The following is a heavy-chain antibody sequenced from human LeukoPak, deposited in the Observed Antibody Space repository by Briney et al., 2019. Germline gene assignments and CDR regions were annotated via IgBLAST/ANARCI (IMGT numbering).Heavy chain of an antibody. D-gene: IGHD4-17*01. CDR2: ISYDGSNR. CDR3: ASLHDYGDYLHDY. Sequence: GGSLRLSCAASGFTFSSYAMHWVRQAPGKGLEWVAVISYDGSNRYYADSVKGRFTISRDNSKNTLYLQMNSLRAEDTAVYYCASLHDYGDYLHDYWGQGTLVTVSS. CDR1: GFTFSSYA. J-gene: IGHJ4*02. V-gene: IGHV3-30-3*01.